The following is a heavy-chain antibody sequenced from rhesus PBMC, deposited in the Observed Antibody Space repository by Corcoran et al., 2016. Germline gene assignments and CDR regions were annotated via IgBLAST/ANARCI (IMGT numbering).Heavy chain of an antibody. CDR1: GFTFDDYA. CDR3: ARVRPTGVIIGYFDY. CDR2: ISWSCCST. Sequence: EVQLVESGGGVVQPGGSLRLSCAASGFTFDDYAMHWVRPAPGKGLEWVSGISWSCCSTYYADSVKGQFTISRDNAKNSLYLQMGSLRAEDTALYYCARVRPTGVIIGYFDYWGQGVLVTVSS. V-gene: IGHV3-201*01. D-gene: IGHD3-34*01. J-gene: IGHJ4*01.